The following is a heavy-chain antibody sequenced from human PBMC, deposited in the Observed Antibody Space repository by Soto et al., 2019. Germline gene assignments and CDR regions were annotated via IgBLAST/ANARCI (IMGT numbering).Heavy chain of an antibody. CDR2: ILYSGTT. Sequence: QLQLQESGPGLVRPSETLSLTCNVSGGAISSSSYFWGWIRQPPGKGLEWIGHILYSGTTHYNESLKSRLTISVDTSKNQFSLRLNSVTPADTAVYYCARGGGFYGVFFDYWGQGTLVPVSS. CDR3: ARGGGFYGVFFDY. D-gene: IGHD4-17*01. CDR1: GGAISSSSYF. V-gene: IGHV4-39*01. J-gene: IGHJ4*02.